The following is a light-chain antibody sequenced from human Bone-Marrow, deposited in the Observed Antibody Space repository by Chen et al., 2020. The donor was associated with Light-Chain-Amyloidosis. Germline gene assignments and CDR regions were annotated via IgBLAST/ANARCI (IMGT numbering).Light chain of an antibody. V-gene: IGKV3-20*01. CDR1: QRVSSSY. Sequence: EIVLTQSPGTLSLSPGERATLSCRARQRVSSSYLAWYQQKPGQAPRLLIYGASSRATGIPDRFGGSGSGTDFTLTISRLEPEYFAVYYCQQYGSSPPFTFVPGTKVDIK. J-gene: IGKJ3*01. CDR2: GAS. CDR3: QQYGSSPPFT.